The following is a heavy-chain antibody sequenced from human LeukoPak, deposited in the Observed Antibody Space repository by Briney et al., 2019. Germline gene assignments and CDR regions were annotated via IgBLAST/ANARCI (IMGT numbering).Heavy chain of an antibody. CDR3: TTVLTTVVRSERYKFDY. J-gene: IGHJ4*02. CDR1: GFTFSNAW. Sequence: PEGSLRLSCTASGFTFSNAWMSWVRQAPGKGLEWVGRIKSKSDGGTTDYAAPVKGRFTISRDDSKNTLYLQMNSLKTEDTAVYYCTTVLTTVVRSERYKFDYWGQGTLVTVSS. D-gene: IGHD4-23*01. CDR2: IKSKSDGGTT. V-gene: IGHV3-15*01.